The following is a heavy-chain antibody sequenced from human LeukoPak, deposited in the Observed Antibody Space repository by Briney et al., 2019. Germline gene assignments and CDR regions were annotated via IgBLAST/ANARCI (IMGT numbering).Heavy chain of an antibody. D-gene: IGHD1-7*01. Sequence: SETLSLTCAVYGGSFSGNYWSWIRQPPGKGLEWIGEINHSGSTNYNPSLKSRVTISVDTSKNQFSLKLSSVTAADTAVYYCASGGLELRAFDIWGQGTMVTVSS. CDR3: ASGGLELRAFDI. CDR2: INHSGST. V-gene: IGHV4-34*01. J-gene: IGHJ3*02. CDR1: GGSFSGNY.